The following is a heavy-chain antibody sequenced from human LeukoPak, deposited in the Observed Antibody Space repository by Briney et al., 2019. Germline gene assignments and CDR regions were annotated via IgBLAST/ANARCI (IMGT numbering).Heavy chain of an antibody. CDR2: IYSSGST. V-gene: IGHV4-59*01. D-gene: IGHD3-10*01. CDR3: ARDPGNYFDY. J-gene: IGHJ4*02. Sequence: PSETLSLTCTVSGGSISSFYWSWVRQPPGKGLEYIGYIYSSGSTNYNPSRKRRVPISPETSKKQFSLKLNSVTATDTAVYFRARDPGNYFDYWGQGTLVTVSS. CDR1: GGSISSFY.